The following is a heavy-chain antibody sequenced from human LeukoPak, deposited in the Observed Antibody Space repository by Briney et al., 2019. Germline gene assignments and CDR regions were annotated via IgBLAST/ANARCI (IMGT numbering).Heavy chain of an antibody. Sequence: ASVKVSCKASGYTFTGYYMHRVRQAPGQGLEWMGWINPNSGGTNYAQKFQGRVTMTRDTSISTAYMELSRLRSDDTAVYYCARDQYSGSYYPPYFDYWGQGTLVTVSS. V-gene: IGHV1-2*02. CDR1: GYTFTGYY. J-gene: IGHJ4*02. CDR3: ARDQYSGSYYPPYFDY. D-gene: IGHD1-26*01. CDR2: INPNSGGT.